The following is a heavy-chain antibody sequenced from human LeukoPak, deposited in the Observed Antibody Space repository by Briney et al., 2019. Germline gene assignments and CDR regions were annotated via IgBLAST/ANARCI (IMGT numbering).Heavy chain of an antibody. Sequence: PGGSLRLSCAASGXTFSSYAMSWVRQAPGKGREWVSAISAGGGSTYYADSVKGRFTISRDNFKNTLYLQMNSLRAEDTAVYYCAKDTSNYYDSSGYTSSFDYWGQGTLVTVSS. J-gene: IGHJ4*02. CDR2: ISAGGGST. CDR1: GXTFSSYA. CDR3: AKDTSNYYDSSGYTSSFDY. V-gene: IGHV3-23*01. D-gene: IGHD3-22*01.